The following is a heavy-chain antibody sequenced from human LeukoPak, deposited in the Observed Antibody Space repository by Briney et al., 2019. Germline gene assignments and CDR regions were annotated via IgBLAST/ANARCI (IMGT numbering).Heavy chain of an antibody. V-gene: IGHV4-39*07. Sequence: SETLSLTCTVSGGSISSSSYYWGWIRQPPGKGLEWIGSIYYSGSTYYNPSLKSRVTISVDKYKDQLSLKLSSVTAADTAVYYCARSIMTTVTTFGYWGQGTLVTVSS. CDR3: ARSIMTTVTTFGY. D-gene: IGHD4-17*01. CDR2: IYYSGST. J-gene: IGHJ4*02. CDR1: GGSISSSSYY.